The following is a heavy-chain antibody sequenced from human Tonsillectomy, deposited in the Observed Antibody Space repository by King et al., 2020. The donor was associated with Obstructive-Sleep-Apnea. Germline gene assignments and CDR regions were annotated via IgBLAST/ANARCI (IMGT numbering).Heavy chain of an antibody. D-gene: IGHD3-9*01. CDR2: IYYSGST. CDR3: ARGADYDILTGYYGIYAMDV. V-gene: IGHV4-59*08. Sequence: QLQESGPGLVKPSETLSLTCTISGGSISRYYWNWVRQPPGKGLEWIGYIYYSGSTNYNPSLQSRVTISVDTSKNQFSLKLSSVTAADTAVYYCARGADYDILTGYYGIYAMDVWGQGTTVTVSS. CDR1: GGSISRYY. J-gene: IGHJ6*02.